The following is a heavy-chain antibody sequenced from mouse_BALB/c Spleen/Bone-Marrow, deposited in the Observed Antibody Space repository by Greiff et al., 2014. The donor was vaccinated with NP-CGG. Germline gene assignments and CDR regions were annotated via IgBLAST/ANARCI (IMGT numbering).Heavy chain of an antibody. CDR1: GYTFTSYW. CDR2: IYPGDGDT. CDR3: ARNFPFDY. J-gene: IGHJ2*01. V-gene: IGHV1-87*01. Sequence: QVQLKESGAELARPGASVKLSCKASGYTFTSYWMQWVKQRPGQGLEWIGAIYPGDGDTGYTQKFKGKATLTADKSSTTAYMQLNSLTSEDSAVYYCARNFPFDYWGQGTTLTVSS.